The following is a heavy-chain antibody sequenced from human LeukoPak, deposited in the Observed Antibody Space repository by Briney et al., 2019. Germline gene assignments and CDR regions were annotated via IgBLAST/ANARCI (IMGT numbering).Heavy chain of an antibody. D-gene: IGHD1-7*01. Sequence: GGSLRLSCAASGFTFSSYGMHWVRQAPGKGLEWVAVIWYDGSNKYYADSVKGRFTISRHNSKNTLYLQMNSLRAEDTAVYYCARVRVYNWNYYFDYWGQGTLVTVSS. CDR1: GFTFSSYG. CDR2: IWYDGSNK. V-gene: IGHV3-33*01. J-gene: IGHJ4*02. CDR3: ARVRVYNWNYYFDY.